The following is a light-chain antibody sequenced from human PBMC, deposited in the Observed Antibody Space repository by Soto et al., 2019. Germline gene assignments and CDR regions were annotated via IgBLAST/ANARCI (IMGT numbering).Light chain of an antibody. CDR3: QQYRSSPPIT. V-gene: IGKV3-20*01. J-gene: IGKJ4*01. CDR2: GAS. Sequence: EIVLTQSPGTLSLSPGERATLSCRASQSVSSRYLAWYQQKAGQAPRLLIYGASSRATGIPDRFSGSGSGTDLTLSISRLEPEDFAMYYCQQYRSSPPITFGGGTKVEIK. CDR1: QSVSSRY.